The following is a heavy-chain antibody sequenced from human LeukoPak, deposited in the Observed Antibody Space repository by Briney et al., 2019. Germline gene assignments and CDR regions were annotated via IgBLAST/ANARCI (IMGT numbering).Heavy chain of an antibody. Sequence: GGSLRLSCAASGFTFSSYGMHWVRQAPGKGLEWVAFIRYDGSNKYYADSVKGRFTISRDNSKNTLYLQMNSLRAEDTAVYNCAGETYYYDSSGYFDYWGQGTLVTVSS. CDR3: AGETYYYDSSGYFDY. V-gene: IGHV3-30*02. CDR1: GFTFSSYG. CDR2: IRYDGSNK. D-gene: IGHD3-22*01. J-gene: IGHJ4*02.